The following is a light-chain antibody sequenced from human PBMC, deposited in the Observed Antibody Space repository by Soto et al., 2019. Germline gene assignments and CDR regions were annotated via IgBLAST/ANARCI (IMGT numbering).Light chain of an antibody. Sequence: DIVLTQSPGTLSLSPGERVTLSCRATQSVASAYLAWYQQKPGQAPRLLIYGTSSRAAGIPDRFSGSGSGTDFTLTISRLEPEDFAVYYCQQYATSRWTFGQGTKVE. CDR3: QQYATSRWT. CDR2: GTS. V-gene: IGKV3-20*01. J-gene: IGKJ1*01. CDR1: QSVASAY.